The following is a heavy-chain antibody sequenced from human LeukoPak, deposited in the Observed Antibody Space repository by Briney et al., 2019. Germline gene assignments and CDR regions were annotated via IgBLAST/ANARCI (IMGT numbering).Heavy chain of an antibody. D-gene: IGHD3-16*01. CDR2: INSDGSSI. CDR3: ARDMRGIGAFDI. Sequence: GGSLRLSCAASGFTFSSYWLHWVRQAPGKGLVWVSRINSDGSSITYADSVKGRLTISRDNAKNTLYLQMNSLRAEDTAVYYCARDMRGIGAFDIWGQGTMVTVSS. CDR1: GFTFSSYW. V-gene: IGHV3-74*01. J-gene: IGHJ3*02.